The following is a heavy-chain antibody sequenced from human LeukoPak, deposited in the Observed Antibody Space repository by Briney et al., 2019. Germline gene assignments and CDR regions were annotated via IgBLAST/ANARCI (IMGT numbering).Heavy chain of an antibody. D-gene: IGHD3-10*01. CDR2: ISWNSGSI. CDR1: GFTFDDYA. J-gene: IGHJ4*02. Sequence: GRSLRLSCAASGFTFDDYAMHWVRQAPGKGLEWVSGISWNSGSIGYADSVKGRFTISRDNAKNSLYLQMNSLRAEDTALYYCAKDGSSSGSYYTLVDYFDYWGQGTLVTVSS. V-gene: IGHV3-9*01. CDR3: AKDGSSSGSYYTLVDYFDY.